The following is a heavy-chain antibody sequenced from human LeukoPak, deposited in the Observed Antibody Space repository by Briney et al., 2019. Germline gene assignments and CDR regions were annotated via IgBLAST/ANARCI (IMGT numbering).Heavy chain of an antibody. CDR3: ASPGIADY. Sequence: PSETLSLTCAVYGGSFSGYYWSWVRQPPGKGLEWMGEINHSGSTNYNPPLKSRVTISVDTSKNQFSLKLSSVTAADTAVYYCASPGIADYWGQGTLVTVSS. V-gene: IGHV4-34*01. CDR1: GGSFSGYY. J-gene: IGHJ4*02. D-gene: IGHD6-13*01. CDR2: INHSGST.